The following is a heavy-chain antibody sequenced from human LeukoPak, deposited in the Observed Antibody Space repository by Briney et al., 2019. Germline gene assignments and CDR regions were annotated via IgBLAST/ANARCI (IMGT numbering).Heavy chain of an antibody. Sequence: GASVKVSCKASGYTFTSYDISWVRQAPGQGLEWMGWLSPYNGNAYYAQKLQGRVTMTTDTSTSTAYMDLRSLRSDDTAVYYCARDQFYRPYRGEAISFDYWGQGTLVTVSS. V-gene: IGHV1-18*01. CDR3: ARDQFYRPYRGEAISFDY. CDR2: LSPYNGNA. J-gene: IGHJ4*02. CDR1: GYTFTSYD. D-gene: IGHD3-10*01.